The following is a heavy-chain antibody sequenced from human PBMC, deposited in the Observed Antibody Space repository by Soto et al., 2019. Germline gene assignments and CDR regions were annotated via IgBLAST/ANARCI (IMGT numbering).Heavy chain of an antibody. D-gene: IGHD3-22*01. CDR3: TTDRSEGSSGYYYDAFDI. CDR2: IKSKTDGGTT. CDR1: GFTFSNAW. J-gene: IGHJ3*02. V-gene: IGHV3-15*01. Sequence: GGSLRLSCAASGFTFSNAWMSWVRQAPGKGLEWVGRIKSKTDGGTTDYAAPVKGRFTISRDDSKNTLYLQMNSLKTEDTAVYYCTTDRSEGSSGYYYDAFDIWGQGTMVTVSS.